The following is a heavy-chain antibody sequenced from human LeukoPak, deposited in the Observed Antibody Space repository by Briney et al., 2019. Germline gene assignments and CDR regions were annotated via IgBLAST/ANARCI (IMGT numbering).Heavy chain of an antibody. CDR1: GGTFSSYA. D-gene: IGHD3-22*01. CDR3: ARETVHYDSSGYYPLDY. Sequence: GASVKVSCKASGGTFSSYAISWARQAPGQGLEWMGGIIPIFGTANYAQKFQGRVTITADESTSTAYMELSSLRSEDTAVYYCARETVHYDSSGYYPLDYWGQGTLVTVSS. J-gene: IGHJ4*02. V-gene: IGHV1-69*13. CDR2: IIPIFGTA.